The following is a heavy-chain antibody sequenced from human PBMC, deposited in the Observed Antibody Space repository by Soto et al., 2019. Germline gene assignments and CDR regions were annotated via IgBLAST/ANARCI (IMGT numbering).Heavy chain of an antibody. CDR2: INGVGSST. CDR3: ARGPGSGHLY. V-gene: IGHV3-74*01. J-gene: IGHJ4*02. CDR1: GFTFSSYW. D-gene: IGHD6-19*01. Sequence: DVQLVESGGGLVQPGGSLRLSCAASGFTFSSYWMHWVRQSPGKGLVWVSRINGVGSSTTYAASVKGRFTISRDNAKNTLYLQMTSLRAEDTAVYYCARGPGSGHLYWGQGTLVTVSS.